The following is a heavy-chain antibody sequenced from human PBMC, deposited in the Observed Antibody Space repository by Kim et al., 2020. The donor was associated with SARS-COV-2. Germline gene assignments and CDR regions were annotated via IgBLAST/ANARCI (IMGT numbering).Heavy chain of an antibody. V-gene: IGHV1-69*13. D-gene: IGHD4-17*01. CDR1: GGTFSSYA. CDR2: IIPIFGTA. J-gene: IGHJ6*02. CDR3: AREFWEYGDYVRGYYYYGMDV. Sequence: SVKVSCKASGGTFSSYAISWVRQAPGQGLEWMGGIIPIFGTANYAQKFQGRVTITADESTSTAYMELSSLRSDDTAVYYCAREFWEYGDYVRGYYYYGMDVWGQGTTVTVSS.